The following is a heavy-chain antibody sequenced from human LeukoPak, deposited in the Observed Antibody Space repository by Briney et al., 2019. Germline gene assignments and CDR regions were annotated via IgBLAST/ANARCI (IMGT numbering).Heavy chain of an antibody. D-gene: IGHD1-26*01. Sequence: PGGSLRLSCAASGFTFSTFWMGWVRQAPGKGLDWVANINQDEGEIYYADSVRGRFTISRGNAKNSLFLQMNSLRVEDTALYYCARLPVVGATVGFDYWGQGTLVTVSS. CDR1: GFTFSTFW. V-gene: IGHV3-7*01. CDR2: INQDEGEI. CDR3: ARLPVVGATVGFDY. J-gene: IGHJ4*02.